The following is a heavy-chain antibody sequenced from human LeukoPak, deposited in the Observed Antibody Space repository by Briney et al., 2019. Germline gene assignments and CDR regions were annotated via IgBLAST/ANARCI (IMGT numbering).Heavy chain of an antibody. D-gene: IGHD3-9*01. V-gene: IGHV3-9*01. CDR2: ISWNGGSI. Sequence: PGRSLRLSCAASGFTFDDYAMHWVRQPPGKGLEWVSGISWNGGSIGYADSVKGRITISRDNAKNSLYLQMNSLRAEDTALYYCAKGLSYFDWSPLNYWGQGTLVTVSS. CDR3: AKGLSYFDWSPLNY. CDR1: GFTFDDYA. J-gene: IGHJ4*02.